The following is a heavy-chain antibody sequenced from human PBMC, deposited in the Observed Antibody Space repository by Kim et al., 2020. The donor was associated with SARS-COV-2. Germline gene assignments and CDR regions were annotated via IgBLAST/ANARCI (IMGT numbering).Heavy chain of an antibody. CDR3: AKVPYDFWSGEYYFDY. Sequence: GSLRLSCAASGFTFSSYAMSWVRQAPGKGLEWVSAISGSGGSTYYADSVKGRFTISRDNSKNTLYLQMNSLRAEDTAVYYCAKVPYDFWSGEYYFDYWGQGTLVTVSS. J-gene: IGHJ4*02. CDR2: ISGSGGST. V-gene: IGHV3-23*01. CDR1: GFTFSSYA. D-gene: IGHD3-3*01.